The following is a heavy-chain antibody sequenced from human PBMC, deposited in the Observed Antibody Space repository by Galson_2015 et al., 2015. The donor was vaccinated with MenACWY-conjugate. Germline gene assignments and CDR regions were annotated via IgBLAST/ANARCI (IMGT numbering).Heavy chain of an antibody. CDR2: ISSYNGYT. D-gene: IGHD6-13*01. Sequence: SVKASCKASGYTFSSYGFSWVRQAPGQGLEWMGWISSYNGYTNYAQKFQGRVTMTSDTSTSTAYMELRSLTSDDTATYYCAREGAAGTWIKYDYWGQGTLVTVSS. CDR1: GYTFSSYG. J-gene: IGHJ4*02. CDR3: AREGAAGTWIKYDY. V-gene: IGHV1-18*01.